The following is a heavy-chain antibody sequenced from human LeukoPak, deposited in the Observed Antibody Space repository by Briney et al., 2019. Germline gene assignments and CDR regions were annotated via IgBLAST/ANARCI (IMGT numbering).Heavy chain of an antibody. J-gene: IGHJ4*02. CDR3: ARGPLGASFVDY. CDR1: GGSVFSGGYC. Sequence: SQTLSLTCTVSGGSVFSGGYCWSWIRQHPGKGLEWIGYIYYSASTYYKPSLKSRVTISIDTSRAQFSLKLSSVTAADTAVYYCARGPLGASFVDYWGQGTLVTVSS. CDR2: IYYSAST. V-gene: IGHV4-31*03. D-gene: IGHD1-26*01.